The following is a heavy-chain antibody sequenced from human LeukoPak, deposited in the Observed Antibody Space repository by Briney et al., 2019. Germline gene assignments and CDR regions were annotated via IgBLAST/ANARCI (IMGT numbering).Heavy chain of an antibody. J-gene: IGHJ4*02. D-gene: IGHD2-15*01. V-gene: IGHV4-34*01. Sequence: SETLSLTCAVYGGSFSGYYWSWIRQPPGKGLEWIGEINHSGSTNYNPSLKSRVTISVDTSKNQFSLKLSSVAAADTAVYYCARIHRYCSGGACYVLDNWGQGTLVAVSS. CDR3: ARIHRYCSGGACYVLDN. CDR2: INHSGST. CDR1: GGSFSGYY.